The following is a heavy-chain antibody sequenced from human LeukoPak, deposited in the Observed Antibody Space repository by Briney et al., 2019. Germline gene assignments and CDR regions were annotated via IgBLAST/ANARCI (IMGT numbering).Heavy chain of an antibody. CDR2: VSDSGGAT. D-gene: IGHD3-22*01. V-gene: IGHV3-23*01. Sequence: GGSLRLSCAASGFTFSNYAMTWVRQAPGKGLEWVSGVSDSGGATYYADSVKGRFTISRDNSKHTLYLQMNSLRAEDTAVYYCAKSVFYYAGSGYYQGYFDYWGQGTLVTVSS. CDR3: AKSVFYYAGSGYYQGYFDY. J-gene: IGHJ4*02. CDR1: GFTFSNYA.